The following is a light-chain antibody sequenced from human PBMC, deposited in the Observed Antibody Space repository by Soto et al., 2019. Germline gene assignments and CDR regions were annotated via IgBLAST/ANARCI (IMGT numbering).Light chain of an antibody. CDR2: GNS. CDR3: QSYDSSLSAAV. J-gene: IGLJ2*01. Sequence: QSVLTQPPSVSGAPGQKVIISCTGSSSNIGAGYDVHWYQQLPGTAPKLLIYGNSNRPSGVPDRLSGSKSGTSASLAITGLQGEDGADYYCQSYDSSLSAAVFGGGTKLTVL. V-gene: IGLV1-40*01. CDR1: SSNIGAGYD.